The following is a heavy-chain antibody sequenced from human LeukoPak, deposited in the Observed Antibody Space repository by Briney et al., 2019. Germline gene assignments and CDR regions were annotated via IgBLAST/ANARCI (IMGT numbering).Heavy chain of an antibody. CDR2: VSGSGGST. J-gene: IGHJ4*02. V-gene: IGHV3-23*01. Sequence: PGGSLRLSCAASEFTFSSYAMSWVRQAPGKGLEWVSTVSGSGGSTYYADSVKGRFTISRDNSKNTLYLQMNSLRAEDTAVYYCAKGTSEHKGNCDYWGQGTLVTVSS. CDR1: EFTFSSYA. CDR3: AKGTSEHKGNCDY. D-gene: IGHD6-6*01.